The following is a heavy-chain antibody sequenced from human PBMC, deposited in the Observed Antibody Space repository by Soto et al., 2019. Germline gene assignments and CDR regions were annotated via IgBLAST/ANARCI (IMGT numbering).Heavy chain of an antibody. V-gene: IGHV1-69*13. CDR2: IIPIFGTA. D-gene: IGHD3-22*01. CDR1: GGTFSSYA. Sequence: SVKVSCKASGGTFSSYAISWVRQAPGQGLEWMGGIIPIFGTANYAQKFQGRVTITADESTSTAYMELSSLRSEDTAVYYCASQGGLYYYDSSGYPDYWGQGTLVTVSS. CDR3: ASQGGLYYYDSSGYPDY. J-gene: IGHJ4*02.